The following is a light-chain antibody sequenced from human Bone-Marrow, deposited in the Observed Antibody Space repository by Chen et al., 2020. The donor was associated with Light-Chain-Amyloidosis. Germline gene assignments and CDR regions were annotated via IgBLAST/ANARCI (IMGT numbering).Light chain of an antibody. J-gene: IGKJ5*01. CDR3: QQSYSMSSVT. CDR1: QRISNY. Sequence: DIQMTQSPSSLSASVGDRVTITCRASQRISNYLNWDQQKPGKAPKLLIHAASTLQSGVPLRFSGSVSGTDFILTISSVQPEDFAIYYCQQSYSMSSVTFGQGTRLEIK. CDR2: AAS. V-gene: IGKV1-39*01.